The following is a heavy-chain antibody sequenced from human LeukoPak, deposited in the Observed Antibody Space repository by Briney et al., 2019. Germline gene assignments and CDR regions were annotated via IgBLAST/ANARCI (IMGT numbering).Heavy chain of an antibody. J-gene: IGHJ6*02. CDR3: ARELYYYDSDYYYYGMDV. CDR2: ISSSGSTI. D-gene: IGHD3-22*01. CDR1: GFTFSSYE. Sequence: GGSLRLSCAASGFTFSSYEMNWVRQAPGKGLEWVSYISSSGSTIYYADSVKGRFTISRDNAKNSLYLQTNSLRAEDTAVYYCARELYYYDSDYYYYGMDVWGQGTTVTVSS. V-gene: IGHV3-48*03.